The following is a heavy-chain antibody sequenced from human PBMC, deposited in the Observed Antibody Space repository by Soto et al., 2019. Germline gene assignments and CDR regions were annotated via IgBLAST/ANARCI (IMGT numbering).Heavy chain of an antibody. CDR2: IYYTEST. D-gene: IGHD2-15*01. Sequence: QVQLQESGPGRVKPSQTLSLTCTVSGGSINSGGYYWTWIRQHPGKVLEWIGYIYYTESTYYNPSRKSRGTLSVDTSKNQFSLKLSSVTAADTAVYYCERYCSGSGTCYMSNFDYWGQGTLVTFSS. J-gene: IGHJ4*02. V-gene: IGHV4-31*03. CDR3: ERYCSGSGTCYMSNFDY. CDR1: GGSINSGGYY.